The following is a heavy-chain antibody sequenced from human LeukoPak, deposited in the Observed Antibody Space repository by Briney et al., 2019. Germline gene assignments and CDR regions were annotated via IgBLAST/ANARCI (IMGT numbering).Heavy chain of an antibody. Sequence: GGSLRLSCAASGFTVSSNYMTWVRQAPGKGLEWVSVIYSGHSIYYADSVKGRFTISRDNSNSTLYLQMNSLRVEDTALYYCARRITMADAGFFDYWGERTLVTVSS. CDR3: ARRITMADAGFFDY. CDR1: GFTVSSNY. V-gene: IGHV3-66*01. D-gene: IGHD6-19*01. CDR2: IYSGHSI. J-gene: IGHJ4*02.